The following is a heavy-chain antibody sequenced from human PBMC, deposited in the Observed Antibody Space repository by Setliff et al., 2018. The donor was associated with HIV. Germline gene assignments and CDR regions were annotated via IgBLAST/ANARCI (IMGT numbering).Heavy chain of an antibody. CDR2: INHSGTT. V-gene: IGHV4-34*01. J-gene: IGHJ4*02. CDR3: AAKPMIRGRPFAF. D-gene: IGHD3-10*01. Sequence: PSETLSLTCAVYGPSFSGYYWNWIRQFPGKSLEWIGEINHSGTTNHSPSFKSRLNISVDVSKNQFSLGLASLSAADTAAYFCAAKPMIRGRPFAFWGQATLVTVSS. CDR1: GPSFSGYY.